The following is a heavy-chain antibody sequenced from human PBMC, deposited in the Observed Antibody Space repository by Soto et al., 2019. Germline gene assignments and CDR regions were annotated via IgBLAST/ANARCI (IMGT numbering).Heavy chain of an antibody. J-gene: IGHJ4*02. V-gene: IGHV3-74*01. CDR3: AKSISGAFDS. CDR2: INNDGTDT. CDR1: GFTFCSYW. D-gene: IGHD1-26*01. Sequence: PWGSLQVACAASGFTFCSYWMHWVRQAPGKGLVWVSRINNDGTDTIYADSVKGRFAISRDNAKNTVFLEMNSLRADDTAVYYCAKSISGAFDSWGQGTPVTVS.